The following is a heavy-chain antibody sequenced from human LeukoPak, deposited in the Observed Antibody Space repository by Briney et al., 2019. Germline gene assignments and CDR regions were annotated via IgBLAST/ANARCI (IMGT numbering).Heavy chain of an antibody. Sequence: GGSLRLSCAASGFTFSSYWMHWVRQAPGKGLVWVSRINSDGSSTSYADSVKGRFTTSRDNSKNTLYLQMNSLRAEDTAVYYCAIASGQLDNDHWGQGTLVTVSS. CDR1: GFTFSSYW. CDR2: INSDGSST. V-gene: IGHV3-74*01. D-gene: IGHD6-13*01. CDR3: AIASGQLDNDH. J-gene: IGHJ4*02.